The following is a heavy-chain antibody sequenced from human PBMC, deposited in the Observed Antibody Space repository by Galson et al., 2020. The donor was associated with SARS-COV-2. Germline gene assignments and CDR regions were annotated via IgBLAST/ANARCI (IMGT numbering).Heavy chain of an antibody. CDR1: GYSFSNLD. CDR2: PNPSSTNT. Sequence: ASVKVSCKATGYSFSNLDINWVRPTPGHGLEWIGWPNPSSTNTGFPQKFKGRVTFTRDTSISTAYMELSSLNVEDTAVYYCARRSDHFDSSAYVHWGQGTQVTVSS. CDR3: ARRSDHFDSSAYVH. J-gene: IGHJ4*02. D-gene: IGHD3-16*01. V-gene: IGHV1-8*03.